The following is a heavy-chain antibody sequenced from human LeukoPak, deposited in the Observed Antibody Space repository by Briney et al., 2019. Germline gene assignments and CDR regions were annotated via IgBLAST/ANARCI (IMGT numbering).Heavy chain of an antibody. V-gene: IGHV3-30*03. J-gene: IGHJ4*02. Sequence: GGSLRLSCAASGFPFSTYGMHWVRQAPGKGLEWVAVISNDESYKYYADSVKGRFTISRDNSKNTLYLQMNSLRAEDTAVYYCARDQVRLQLWLFDYWGQGTLVTVSS. CDR1: GFPFSTYG. CDR2: ISNDESYK. D-gene: IGHD5-18*01. CDR3: ARDQVRLQLWLFDY.